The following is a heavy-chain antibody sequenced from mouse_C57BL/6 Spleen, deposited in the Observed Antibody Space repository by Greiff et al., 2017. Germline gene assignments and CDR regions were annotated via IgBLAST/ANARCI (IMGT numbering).Heavy chain of an antibody. CDR1: GYTFTDYN. Sequence: VQLQQSGPELVKPGASVKIPCKASGYTFTDYNMDWVKQSHGKSLEWIGDINPNNGGTIYNQKFKSKATLTVDTSSSTAYMELSSLTSEDSAVYYCARWASQATTWFAYWGQGTLVTVSA. V-gene: IGHV1-18*01. CDR2: INPNNGGT. D-gene: IGHD3-2*02. J-gene: IGHJ3*01. CDR3: ARWASQATTWFAY.